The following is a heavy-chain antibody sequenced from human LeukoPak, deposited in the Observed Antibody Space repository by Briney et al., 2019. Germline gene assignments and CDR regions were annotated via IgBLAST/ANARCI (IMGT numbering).Heavy chain of an antibody. D-gene: IGHD2-8*01. J-gene: IGHJ4*02. CDR3: VRRHYSTNGFDY. V-gene: IGHV5-51*01. Sequence: GESLKISCQTSGYSFTSHWIAWVRQMPRKGLEWMGIIYPGDSDTRYSPSFQGQVTISADKSISTAYLQWNSLKASDSAMYYCVRRHYSTNGFDYWGQGTLVTVSS. CDR2: IYPGDSDT. CDR1: GYSFTSHW.